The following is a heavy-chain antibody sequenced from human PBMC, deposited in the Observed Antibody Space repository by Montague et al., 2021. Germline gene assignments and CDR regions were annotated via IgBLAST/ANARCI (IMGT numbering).Heavy chain of an antibody. V-gene: IGHV4-39*01. CDR1: GVSISSSNYH. Sequence: SETLSLTCTVSGVSISSSNYHWGWIRQPPGKGPEWIGSIYYSGTTYYNPSLRSRVTISVDTSENQFSLKLNSVTAADTAFYYCTRKGWFGDYGFDIGGQGTMVTVSS. J-gene: IGHJ3*02. CDR3: TRKGWFGDYGFDI. D-gene: IGHD3-10*01. CDR2: IYYSGTT.